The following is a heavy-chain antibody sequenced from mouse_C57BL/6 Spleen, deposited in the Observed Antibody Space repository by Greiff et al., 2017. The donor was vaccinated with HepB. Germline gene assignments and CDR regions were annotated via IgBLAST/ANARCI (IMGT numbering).Heavy chain of an antibody. Sequence: QVQLQQSGPELVKPGASVKISCKASGYSFTSYYIHWVKQRPGQGLEWIGWIYPGSGNTKYNEKFKGKATLTADTSSSTAYMQLSSLTSEDSAVYYCARRGSTGGFDYWGQGTTLTVSS. CDR3: ARRGSTGGFDY. D-gene: IGHD3-1*01. CDR1: GYSFTSYY. J-gene: IGHJ2*01. CDR2: IYPGSGNT. V-gene: IGHV1-66*01.